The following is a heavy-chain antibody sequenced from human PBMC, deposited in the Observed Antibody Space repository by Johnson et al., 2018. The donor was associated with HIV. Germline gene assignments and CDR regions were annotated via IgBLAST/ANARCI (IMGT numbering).Heavy chain of an antibody. CDR3: ARGVGGAGDDAFDI. CDR1: GFTFSSYG. D-gene: IGHD6-19*01. CDR2: IRYDGSNK. V-gene: IGHV3-30*02. J-gene: IGHJ3*02. Sequence: QMLLVESGGGVVQPGGSLRLSCAAYGFTFSSYGMHWVRQAPGKGLEWVAFIRYDGSNKYYADSVKGRFTISRDNSKNTLYLQMNSLRAEDTALYYCARGVGGAGDDAFDIWGQGTMVTVSS.